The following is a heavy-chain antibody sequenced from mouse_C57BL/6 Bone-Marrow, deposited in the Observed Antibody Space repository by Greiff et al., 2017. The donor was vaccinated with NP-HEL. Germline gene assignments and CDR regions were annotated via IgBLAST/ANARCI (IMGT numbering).Heavy chain of an antibody. V-gene: IGHV5-6*01. Sequence: EVQLVESGGDLVKPGGSLKLSCAASGFTFSRYGMSWVRQTPDKRLEWVATISSGGSYTYYPDSVKGRFTISRDNAKNTLYLQMSSLKSEDTAMYYCARRLGHYWGQGTTLTVSS. CDR2: ISSGGSYT. CDR1: GFTFSRYG. CDR3: ARRLGHY. D-gene: IGHD4-1*01. J-gene: IGHJ2*01.